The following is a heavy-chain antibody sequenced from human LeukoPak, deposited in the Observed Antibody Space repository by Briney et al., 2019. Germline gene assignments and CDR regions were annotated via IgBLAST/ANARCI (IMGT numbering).Heavy chain of an antibody. V-gene: IGHV4-39*01. CDR1: GGSISSSSYY. Sequence: SETLSVTCTVSGGSISSSSYYWGWIRQPPGKGLEWIGSIYYSGSTYYNPSLKSRVTISVDTSKNQFSLKLSSVTAADTAVYYCARRTPLHYMDVWGKGTTVTVSS. D-gene: IGHD2-15*01. CDR2: IYYSGST. J-gene: IGHJ6*03. CDR3: ARRTPLHYMDV.